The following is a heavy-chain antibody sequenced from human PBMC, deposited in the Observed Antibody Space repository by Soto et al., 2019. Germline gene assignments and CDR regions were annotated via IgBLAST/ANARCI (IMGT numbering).Heavy chain of an antibody. D-gene: IGHD2-2*01. CDR2: INIDGSSA. CDR1: GFTLRDFW. Sequence: GGSLRLACAASGFTLRDFWMHWVRQAPGKGLVWVSRINIDGSSADYADSVKGRFTISRDNAKNTLSLQMNSLRVEDTAVYYCVRGSFCGATTCYNEAFFGPWGQGALVTVSS. V-gene: IGHV3-74*01. CDR3: VRGSFCGATTCYNEAFFGP. J-gene: IGHJ5*02.